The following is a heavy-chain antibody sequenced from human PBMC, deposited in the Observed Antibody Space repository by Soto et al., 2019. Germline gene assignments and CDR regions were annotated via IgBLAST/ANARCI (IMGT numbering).Heavy chain of an antibody. CDR3: ARDQRAAGPTFDY. J-gene: IGHJ4*02. V-gene: IGHV4-59*01. D-gene: IGHD6-13*01. Sequence: SETLSLTCTVSGGSISSYYWSWIRQPPGKGLEWIGYIYYSGSTNYNPSLKSRVTISVDTSKNQFSLKLSSVTAADTAVYYCARDQRAAGPTFDYWGQGTLVTVSS. CDR1: GGSISSYY. CDR2: IYYSGST.